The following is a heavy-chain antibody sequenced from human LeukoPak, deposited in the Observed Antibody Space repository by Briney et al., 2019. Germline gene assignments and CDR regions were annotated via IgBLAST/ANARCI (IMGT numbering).Heavy chain of an antibody. V-gene: IGHV3-21*04. J-gene: IGHJ3*02. CDR1: GFTSSSYS. CDR3: ARGGYSYAFDI. CDR2: ISSSSSYI. Sequence: GGSLRLSCAASGFTSSSYSMNWVRQAPGKGLEWVSSISSSSSYIYYADSVKGRFTISRDNAKNSLYLQMNSLRAEDTALYHCARGGYSYAFDIWGQGAMVTVSS. D-gene: IGHD5-18*01.